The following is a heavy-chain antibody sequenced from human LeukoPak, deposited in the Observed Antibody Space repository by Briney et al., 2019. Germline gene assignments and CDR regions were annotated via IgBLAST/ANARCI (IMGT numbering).Heavy chain of an antibody. J-gene: IGHJ6*02. V-gene: IGHV3-53*01. CDR1: GFTVSGNY. CDR2: IYSGGST. Sequence: GGSLRLSCAASGFTVSGNYMSWVRQAPGKRLEWVSVIYSGGSTYYADSVKGRFTISRDNSKNTLYLQMNSLRAEDTAVYYCAIQNYYYYGMDVWGQGTTVTVSS. CDR3: AIQNYYYYGMDV.